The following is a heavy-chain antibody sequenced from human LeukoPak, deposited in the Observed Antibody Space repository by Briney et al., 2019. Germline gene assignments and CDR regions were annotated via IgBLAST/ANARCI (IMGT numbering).Heavy chain of an antibody. J-gene: IGHJ4*02. CDR1: GFTFSSYS. D-gene: IGHD5-24*01. V-gene: IGHV3-21*01. Sequence: PGGSLRLSCAASGFTFSSYSMNWVRQAPGKGLEWASSISSSSYIYYADSVKGRFTISRDNAKNSLYLQMNSLRAEDTAVYYCASPASRDGYNLGYWGQGTLVTVSS. CDR3: ASPASRDGYNLGY. CDR2: ISSSSYI.